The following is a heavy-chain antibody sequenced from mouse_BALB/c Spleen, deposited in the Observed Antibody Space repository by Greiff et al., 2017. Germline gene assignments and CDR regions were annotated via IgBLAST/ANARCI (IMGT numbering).Heavy chain of an antibody. CDR3: ARHEGMDY. V-gene: IGHV5-12-1*01. Sequence: EVQGVESGGGLVKPGGSLKLSCAASGFAFSSYDMSWVRQTPEKRLEWVAYISSGGGSTYYPDTVKGRFTISRDNAKNTLYLQMSSLKSEDTAMYYCARHEGMDYWGQGTSVTVSS. CDR2: ISSGGGST. J-gene: IGHJ4*01. CDR1: GFAFSSYD.